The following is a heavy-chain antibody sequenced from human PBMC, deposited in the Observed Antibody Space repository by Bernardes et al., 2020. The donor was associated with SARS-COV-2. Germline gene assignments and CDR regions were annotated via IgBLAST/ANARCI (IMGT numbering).Heavy chain of an antibody. CDR2: IYPGDSDT. CDR1: GYSFTSYW. V-gene: IGHV5-51*01. J-gene: IGHJ4*02. CDR3: ARGGYYDILTGYFSGYFDY. Sequence: GESLKISCKGSGYSFTSYWIGWVRQMPGKGLEWMGIIYPGDSDTRYSPSFQGQVTISADKSISTAYLQWSSLKASDTAMYYCARGGYYDILTGYFSGYFDYWGQGTLVTVSS. D-gene: IGHD3-9*01.